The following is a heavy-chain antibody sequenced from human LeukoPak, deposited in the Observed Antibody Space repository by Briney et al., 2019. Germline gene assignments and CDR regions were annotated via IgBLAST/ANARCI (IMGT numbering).Heavy chain of an antibody. V-gene: IGHV3-9*01. CDR3: AKVGYDSSGYIVDGAFDI. D-gene: IGHD3-22*01. J-gene: IGHJ3*02. Sequence: TGGSLRLSCAASGFTFSSYWLHWVRQAPGKGLEWVSGISWNSGSIGYADSVKGRFTISRDNAKNSLYLQMNSLRAEDTALYYCAKVGYDSSGYIVDGAFDIWGQGTMVTVSS. CDR1: GFTFSSYW. CDR2: ISWNSGSI.